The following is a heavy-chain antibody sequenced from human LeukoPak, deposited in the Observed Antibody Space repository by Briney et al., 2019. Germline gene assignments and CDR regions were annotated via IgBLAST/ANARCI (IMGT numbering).Heavy chain of an antibody. CDR2: ISAYNGNT. V-gene: IGHV1-18*01. CDR3: ASGQWLVADIDY. Sequence: ASVKVFCKASGYTFTSSDINWVRQAPGQGLEWMGWISAYNGNTNYAQKLQGRVTMTTDTSTSTAYMELRSLRSDDTAVYYCASGQWLVADIDYWGQGTLVTVSS. D-gene: IGHD6-19*01. CDR1: GYTFTSSD. J-gene: IGHJ4*02.